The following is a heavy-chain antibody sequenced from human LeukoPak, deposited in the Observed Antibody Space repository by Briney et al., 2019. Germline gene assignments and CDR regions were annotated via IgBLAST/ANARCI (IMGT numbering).Heavy chain of an antibody. J-gene: IGHJ3*02. CDR1: AYTFTSYS. V-gene: IGHV1-3*03. CDR2: INAGNGNT. CDR3: ASTDSSSSIRGAFDI. Sequence: ALVKVSCKASAYTFTSYSMHWVRQAPGQRREGMGWINAGNGNTKYSQEFQGRVTITRDTSASTAYMEVSSLRSEAIAVYDCASTDSSSSIRGAFDIWGQGTMVTVSS. D-gene: IGHD6-13*01.